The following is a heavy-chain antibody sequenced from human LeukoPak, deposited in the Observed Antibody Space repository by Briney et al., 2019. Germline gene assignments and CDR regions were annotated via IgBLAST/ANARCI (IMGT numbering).Heavy chain of an antibody. Sequence: AGSLRLSCAASGFTFSSYGMHWVRQAPGKGLEGVAGIWYDGSNKYYADSVKGRFTISRDNSKNTLYLQMNSLRAEDTAVYYCARDRGYYYTTSFDYWGQGTLVTVSS. CDR3: ARDRGYYYTTSFDY. CDR1: GFTFSSYG. D-gene: IGHD3-10*01. CDR2: IWYDGSNK. V-gene: IGHV3-33*01. J-gene: IGHJ4*02.